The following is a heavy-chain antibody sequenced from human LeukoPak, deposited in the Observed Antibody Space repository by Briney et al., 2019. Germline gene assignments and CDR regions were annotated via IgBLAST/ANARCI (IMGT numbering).Heavy chain of an antibody. CDR3: ARDPFYYYDGSVIPFDY. D-gene: IGHD3-22*01. J-gene: IGHJ4*02. V-gene: IGHV3-30*01. CDR1: GFTFSSYA. CDR2: ISYDGSNK. Sequence: PGGSLRLSCAASGFTFSSYAMHWVRQAPGKGLEWVAVISYDGSNKYYADSVKGRFTISRDNSKNTLYLQMNSLRAEDTAVYYCARDPFYYYDGSVIPFDYWGQGTLVTVSS.